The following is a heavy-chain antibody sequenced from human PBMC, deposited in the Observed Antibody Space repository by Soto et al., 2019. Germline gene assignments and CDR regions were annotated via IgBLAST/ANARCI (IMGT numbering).Heavy chain of an antibody. CDR2: ISGGDGNT. J-gene: IGHJ4*02. CDR1: GFTVSSYA. D-gene: IGHD7-27*01. CDR3: AARPVSTLGPLDY. Sequence: GGSLRLSCAASGFTVSSYAMSWVRQAPGKGLEWVSGISGGDGNTYYADSVKGRFAISRDNSKNTLYLQMNSLGVEDTAVYYCAARPVSTLGPLDYWGQGILVTVSS. V-gene: IGHV3-23*01.